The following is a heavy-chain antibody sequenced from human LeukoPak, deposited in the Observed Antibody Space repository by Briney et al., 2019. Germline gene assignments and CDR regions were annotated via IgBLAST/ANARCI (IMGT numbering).Heavy chain of an antibody. V-gene: IGHV3-21*01. CDR2: ISSSSSYI. J-gene: IGHJ4*02. CDR1: GFTFSSYS. D-gene: IGHD7-27*01. CDR3: ARFPPELTGDEVEDY. Sequence: GGSLRLSCAASGFTFSSYSMNWVRQAPGKGLEWVSSISSSSSYIYYADSVKGRFTISRDNAKNSLYLQMNSLRAEDTAVYYCARFPPELTGDEVEDYWGQGTLVTVSS.